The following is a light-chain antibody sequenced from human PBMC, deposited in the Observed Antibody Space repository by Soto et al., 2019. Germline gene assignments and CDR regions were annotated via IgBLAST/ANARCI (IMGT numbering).Light chain of an antibody. J-gene: IGKJ1*01. Sequence: DIVMTQSPDSLAVSLGERATINCKSSQSVLYSSNNKNYLAWYQQKPGQPPKLLIYWASTRESGVPDRFSGSGSGTDFTLTISSLQVEDVAVYYCKQYYSTPTWTFGQGTKVEIK. CDR3: KQYYSTPTWT. CDR2: WAS. V-gene: IGKV4-1*01. CDR1: QSVLYSSNNKNY.